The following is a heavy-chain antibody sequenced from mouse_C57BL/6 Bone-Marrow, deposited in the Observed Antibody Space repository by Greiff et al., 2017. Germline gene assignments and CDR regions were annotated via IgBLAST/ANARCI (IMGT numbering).Heavy chain of an antibody. CDR2: IDPANGNT. D-gene: IGHD2-3*01. J-gene: IGHJ4*01. CDR1: GFNIKNTY. CDR3: AVYDGVYAMDY. Sequence: VHVKQSVAELVRPGASVKLSCTASGFNIKNTYMHWVKQRPEQGLEWIGRIDPANGNTKYAPKFQGKATITADTSSNTAYLQLISLTSEDTAIYYCAVYDGVYAMDYWGQGTSVTVSS. V-gene: IGHV14-3*01.